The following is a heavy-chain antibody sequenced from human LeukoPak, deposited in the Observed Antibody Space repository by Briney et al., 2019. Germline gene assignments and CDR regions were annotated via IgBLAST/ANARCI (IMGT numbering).Heavy chain of an antibody. CDR3: AKDGGHQSWFDP. CDR1: GFTFYNFA. V-gene: IGHV3-23*01. Sequence: GGSLRLSCAASGFTFYNFAMSWVRQAPGKGLEWVSGISGSGGTTYYTDSVKGRFTISRDTSKNTLYLQMNSLRAEDTAVYYCAKDGGHQSWFDPWGQGTLVTVSS. D-gene: IGHD3-16*01. CDR2: ISGSGGTT. J-gene: IGHJ5*02.